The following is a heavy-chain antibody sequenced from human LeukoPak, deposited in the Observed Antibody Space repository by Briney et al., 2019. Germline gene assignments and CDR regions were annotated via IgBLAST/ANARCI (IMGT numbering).Heavy chain of an antibody. CDR3: ARRGIWIQWNFEY. V-gene: IGHV4-34*01. CDR2: INQGGST. J-gene: IGHJ4*02. CDR1: GGAFNDYY. D-gene: IGHD5-12*01. Sequence: SETLSLTCAVEGGAFNDYYWSWVRHSPEEGLEWIAEINQGGSTIYNPSLKNRVTMSIDTTRKHFSLQLASLTAADTAVYFCARRGIWIQWNFEYWGQGVLVTVSS.